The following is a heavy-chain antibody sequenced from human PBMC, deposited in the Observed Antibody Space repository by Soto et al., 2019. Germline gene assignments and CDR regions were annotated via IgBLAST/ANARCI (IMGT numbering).Heavy chain of an antibody. D-gene: IGHD3-9*01. V-gene: IGHV1-24*01. CDR3: ATSTHYDILTGYYTGAPFDY. J-gene: IGHJ4*02. CDR2: FDPEDGET. CDR1: GYTLTELS. Sequence: VASVKVSCKVSGYTLTELSMHWARQAPGKGLEWMGGFDPEDGETIYAQKFQGKVTMTEDTSTDTAYMELSSLRSEDTAVYYCATSTHYDILTGYYTGAPFDYWGQGTLVTVSS.